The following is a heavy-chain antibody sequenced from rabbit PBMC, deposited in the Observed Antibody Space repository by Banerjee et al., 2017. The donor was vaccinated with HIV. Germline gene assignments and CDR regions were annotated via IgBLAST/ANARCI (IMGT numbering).Heavy chain of an antibody. D-gene: IGHD2-1*01. V-gene: IGHV1S45*01. Sequence: QQQLEESGGGLVKPGASLTLTCTASGFDFSSNAMCWVRQAPGKGLELIACIYGGSGSTYYASWAKGRFTISKTSSTTVTLQMTSLTAADTATYFCARNPDVRNSDWYFDLRGPGTLVTVS. CDR2: IYGGSGST. CDR3: ARNPDVRNSDWYFDL. CDR1: GFDFSSNA. J-gene: IGHJ4*01.